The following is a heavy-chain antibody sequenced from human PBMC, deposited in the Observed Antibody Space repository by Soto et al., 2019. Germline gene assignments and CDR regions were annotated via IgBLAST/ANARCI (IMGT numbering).Heavy chain of an antibody. CDR1: VGSISSFFYS. V-gene: IGHV4-30-2*01. CDR3: AVTIFGVKLAV. D-gene: IGHD3-3*01. J-gene: IGHJ4*01. CDR2: IYHSGST. Sequence: SETLSLTCAVSVGSISSFFYSLSFIRQPPGKGLEWIGYIYHSGSTYYKPSLKSRVTISVDRSKNQFSLKLSSVTAADTAVYYCAVTIFGVKLAVWGKGTLVTXPQ.